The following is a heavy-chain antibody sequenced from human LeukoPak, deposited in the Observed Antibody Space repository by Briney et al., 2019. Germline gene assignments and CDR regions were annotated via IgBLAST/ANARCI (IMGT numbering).Heavy chain of an antibody. CDR3: ARVLLWFGELNTIDY. Sequence: ASVKVSCKASGYTFTSYGISWVRQAPGQGLEWMGWISAYNGNTNYAQKLQGRVTMTTDTSTSTAYMELRSLRSDDTAVYYCARVLLWFGELNTIDYWGQGTLVTVSS. D-gene: IGHD3-10*01. CDR1: GYTFTSYG. CDR2: ISAYNGNT. V-gene: IGHV1-18*01. J-gene: IGHJ4*02.